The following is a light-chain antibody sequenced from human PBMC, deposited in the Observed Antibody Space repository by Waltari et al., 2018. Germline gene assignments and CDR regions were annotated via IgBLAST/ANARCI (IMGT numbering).Light chain of an antibody. V-gene: IGKV1-16*01. J-gene: IGKJ4*01. CDR3: QQHSDYPLT. CDR1: QPITNN. CDR2: AAS. Sequence: DIQMTQSPSSLSASVGDRVTIPCRASQPITNNLSWFQQKPGNAPKSLIYAASNLQSGVPSRFSASGSRTDFTLTISSLQAEDSGTYYCQQHSDYPLTFGGGTKVEIK.